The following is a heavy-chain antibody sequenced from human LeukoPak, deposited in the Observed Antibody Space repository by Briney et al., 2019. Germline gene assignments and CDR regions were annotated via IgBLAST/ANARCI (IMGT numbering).Heavy chain of an antibody. Sequence: DSVKGRFTISRDYSKNTLYLQMNSLRAEDTALYYCARDKSYDFWAGYHALDYWGQGTLVTVSS. J-gene: IGHJ4*02. CDR3: ARDKSYDFWAGYHALDY. V-gene: IGHV3-30*07. D-gene: IGHD3/OR15-3a*01.